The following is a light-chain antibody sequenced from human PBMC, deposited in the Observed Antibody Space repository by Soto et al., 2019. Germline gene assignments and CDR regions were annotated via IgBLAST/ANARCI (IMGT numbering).Light chain of an antibody. CDR3: QQLNFFPIT. J-gene: IGKJ5*01. Sequence: DILLTQSPSTLSASVGDRVTISCRASQSINKWLAWYQHKPGKAPNLLIYEVSTLHSGVPSRFSGSGSGTEFTLTITSLQPEDFATYYCQQLNFFPITFGQGTRLEIK. CDR2: EVS. V-gene: IGKV1-5*03. CDR1: QSINKW.